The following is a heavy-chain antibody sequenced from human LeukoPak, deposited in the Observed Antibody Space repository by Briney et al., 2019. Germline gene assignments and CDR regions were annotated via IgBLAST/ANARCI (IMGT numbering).Heavy chain of an antibody. CDR3: ATPGRPHYCTNGVCYQYPFDY. D-gene: IGHD2-8*01. J-gene: IGHJ4*02. CDR2: IIPILGIA. V-gene: IGHV1-69*04. CDR1: GGTFSSYA. Sequence: ASVKVSCKASGGTFSSYAISWVRQAPGQGLEWMGRIIPILGIANYAQKFQGRVTITADESTSTAYMELSSLRSEDTAVYYCATPGRPHYCTNGVCYQYPFDYWGQGTLVTVSS.